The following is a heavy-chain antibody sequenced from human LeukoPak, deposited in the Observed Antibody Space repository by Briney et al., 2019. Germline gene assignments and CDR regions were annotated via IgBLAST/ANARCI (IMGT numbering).Heavy chain of an antibody. CDR1: GYTFTSYG. J-gene: IGHJ6*02. V-gene: IGHV1-18*01. CDR2: ISAYNGNT. Sequence: ASVKVSCKASGYTFTSYGISWVRQAPGQGLEWMGWISAYNGNTNYAQKLQGRVTMTTDTSTSTAYMELRSLRSDDTAVYYCARGYCSSTSCRRPYYYGMDVWGQGTTVTVSS. CDR3: ARGYCSSTSCRRPYYYGMDV. D-gene: IGHD2-2*01.